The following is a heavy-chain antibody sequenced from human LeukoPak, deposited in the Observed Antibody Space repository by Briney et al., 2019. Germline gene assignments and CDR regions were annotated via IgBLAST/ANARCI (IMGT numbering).Heavy chain of an antibody. Sequence: ASVKVSCKASGYTFTGYYMHWVRQAPGQGLEWMGWINPNSGGTNYAQKFQGRVTMTRDTSISTAYMELSRLRSDDTAVYYCAKEVDDGYNWSYDAFDIWGQGTMVTVSS. CDR3: AKEVDDGYNWSYDAFDI. CDR1: GYTFTGYY. V-gene: IGHV1-2*02. D-gene: IGHD5-24*01. CDR2: INPNSGGT. J-gene: IGHJ3*02.